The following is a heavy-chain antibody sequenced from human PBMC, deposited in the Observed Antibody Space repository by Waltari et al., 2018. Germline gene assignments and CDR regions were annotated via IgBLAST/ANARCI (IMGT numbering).Heavy chain of an antibody. V-gene: IGHV5-51*01. Sequence: EVQLVQSGAEVRKPGASLKISCKGSGFNFATNWIAWVRQMPGKGLEWMGVIYPGDSVRYSPSFQGHVTISADKSINTAYLQWSSLKASDTSFYFCARGKQLFDYWGQGTLVTVSS. D-gene: IGHD1-1*01. CDR1: GFNFATNW. J-gene: IGHJ4*02. CDR2: IYPGDSV. CDR3: ARGKQLFDY.